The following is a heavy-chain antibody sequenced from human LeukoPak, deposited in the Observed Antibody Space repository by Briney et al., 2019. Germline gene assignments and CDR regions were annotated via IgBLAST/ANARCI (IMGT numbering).Heavy chain of an antibody. D-gene: IGHD3-22*01. J-gene: IGHJ4*02. CDR2: IIPILGIA. V-gene: IGHV1-69*04. CDR3: ARVLARGYYDSSGSMKGGDY. CDR1: GGTFSSYA. Sequence: SVKVSCKASGGTFSSYAISWVRQAPGQGLEWMGRIIPILGIANYARKFQGRVTITADKSTSTAYMELSSLRSEDTAVYYCARVLARGYYDSSGSMKGGDYWGQGTLVTVSS.